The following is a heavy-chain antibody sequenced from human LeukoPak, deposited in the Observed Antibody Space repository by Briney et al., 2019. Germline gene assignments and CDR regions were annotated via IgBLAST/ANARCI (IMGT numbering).Heavy chain of an antibody. J-gene: IGHJ4*02. D-gene: IGHD2-2*01. V-gene: IGHV4-39*07. CDR1: SGSIGGSDYY. CDR2: INYGGNT. Sequence: SETLSLTCTVSSGSIGGSDYYWCWIRQPPGKGLEWIGSINYGGNTYYASSLKSRVTISVDRSKNQFSLKLSSVTAADTAVYYCARGIVVVPAAAYFDYWGQGTLVTVSS. CDR3: ARGIVVVPAAAYFDY.